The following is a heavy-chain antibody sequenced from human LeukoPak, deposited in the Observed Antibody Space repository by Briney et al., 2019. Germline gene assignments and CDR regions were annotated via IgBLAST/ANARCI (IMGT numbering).Heavy chain of an antibody. J-gene: IGHJ4*02. D-gene: IGHD2-2*01. V-gene: IGHV5-10-1*01. Sequence: GESLKISCEGSGYSFTSYWISWVRQMPGKGLEWMGRIDPSDSYTNYSPSFQGHVTISADKSISTAYLQWSSLKASDTAMYYCARGRYCTSTSCSHFDYWGQGTLVTVSS. CDR3: ARGRYCTSTSCSHFDY. CDR2: IDPSDSYT. CDR1: GYSFTSYW.